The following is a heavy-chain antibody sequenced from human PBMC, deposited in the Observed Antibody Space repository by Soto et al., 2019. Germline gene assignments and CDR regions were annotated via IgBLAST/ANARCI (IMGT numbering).Heavy chain of an antibody. CDR1: GFTFSSYG. D-gene: IGHD3-10*01. CDR3: AKDLGGAFDP. CDR2: ISYDGSNK. Sequence: GGSLRLSCAASGFTFSSYGMHWVRQAPGKGLEWVAVISYDGSNKYYADSVKGRFTISRDNSKNTLYLQMNSLRAEDTAVYYCAKDLGGAFDPWGQGTLVTVSS. V-gene: IGHV3-30*18. J-gene: IGHJ5*02.